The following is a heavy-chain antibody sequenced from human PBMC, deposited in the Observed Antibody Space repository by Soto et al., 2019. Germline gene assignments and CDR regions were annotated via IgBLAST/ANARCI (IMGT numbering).Heavy chain of an antibody. Sequence: GESLKISCKGSGYSFTSYWIGWVRQMPGKGLEWMGIIYPGDSDTRYSPSFQGQVTISADKSISTAYLQWSSLKASDTAMYYCAIYGWWNIAAAGAIDYWGQGTLVTVSS. V-gene: IGHV5-51*01. CDR3: AIYGWWNIAAAGAIDY. CDR2: IYPGDSDT. J-gene: IGHJ4*02. CDR1: GYSFTSYW. D-gene: IGHD6-13*01.